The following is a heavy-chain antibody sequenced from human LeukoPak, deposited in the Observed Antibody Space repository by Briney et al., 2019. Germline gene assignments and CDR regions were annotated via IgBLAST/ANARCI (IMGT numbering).Heavy chain of an antibody. CDR3: ARAVSSWSNSFDY. V-gene: IGHV4-31*03. J-gene: IGHJ4*02. CDR1: GGSISSGGYY. D-gene: IGHD6-13*01. Sequence: SETLSHTCTVSGGSISSGGYYWSWIRQHPGKGLEWIGYIYYSGSTYYNPSLKSRVTISVDTSKNQFSLKLSSVTAADTAVYYCARAVSSWSNSFDYWGQGTLVTVSS. CDR2: IYYSGST.